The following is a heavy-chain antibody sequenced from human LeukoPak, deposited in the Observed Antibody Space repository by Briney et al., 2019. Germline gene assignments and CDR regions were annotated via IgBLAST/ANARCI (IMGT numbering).Heavy chain of an antibody. CDR3: ARDGEVLSSSWFWFDP. V-gene: IGHV4-39*07. D-gene: IGHD6-13*01. Sequence: PSETLSLTCTVSGGSISSSNYYWGWIRQPPGKGLEWIGSIYHSGSAYYNPSLKSRVTISVDTSKNQFSLKLSSVTAADTAVYYCARDGEVLSSSWFWFDPWGQGTLVTVSS. J-gene: IGHJ5*02. CDR1: GGSISSSNYY. CDR2: IYHSGSA.